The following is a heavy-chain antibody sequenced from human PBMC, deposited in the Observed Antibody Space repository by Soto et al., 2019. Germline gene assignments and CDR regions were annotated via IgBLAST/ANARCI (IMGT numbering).Heavy chain of an antibody. CDR3: ARVVVVAASLLFKPHLAKEIDY. Sequence: GGSLRLSCAASGFTFSDYYMSWIRQAPGKGLEWVSYISSSGSTIYYTDSGKGRLPISRDNAKNSLYLQMNSLRAEVTAVDYCARVVVVAASLLFKPHLAKEIDYWGQGTLVTVSS. J-gene: IGHJ4*02. CDR2: ISSSGSTI. V-gene: IGHV3-11*01. D-gene: IGHD2-15*01. CDR1: GFTFSDYY.